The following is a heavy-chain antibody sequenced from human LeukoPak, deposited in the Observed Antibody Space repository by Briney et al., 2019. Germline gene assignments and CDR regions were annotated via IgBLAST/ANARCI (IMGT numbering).Heavy chain of an antibody. J-gene: IGHJ4*02. D-gene: IGHD1-26*01. Sequence: GRSLRLSCVASGFTFSSYEMSWVRQAPGKGLEWISYISRSGATENYADSVKGRFTISRDNAKDSLYLQMYSLRAEDTAVYYCVRGEQLNYFVYWGQGTLVTVSS. V-gene: IGHV3-48*03. CDR2: ISRSGATE. CDR3: VRGEQLNYFVY. CDR1: GFTFSSYE.